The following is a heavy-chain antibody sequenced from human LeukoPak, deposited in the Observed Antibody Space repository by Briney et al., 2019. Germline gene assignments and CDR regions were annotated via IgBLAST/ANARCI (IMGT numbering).Heavy chain of an antibody. CDR2: INTKGET. Sequence: ASETLSLTCTVSGVSMSAYQWSWVQQSPEKGLEWIGCINTKGETSYNPSLKSRVTTSVDTSKSQFSLRLTSVTAADTAVHYCATSNDAKIAPFDHWGQGAPVTVSS. J-gene: IGHJ4*02. CDR3: ATSNDAKIAPFDH. D-gene: IGHD2-21*01. V-gene: IGHV4-4*09. CDR1: GVSMSAYQ.